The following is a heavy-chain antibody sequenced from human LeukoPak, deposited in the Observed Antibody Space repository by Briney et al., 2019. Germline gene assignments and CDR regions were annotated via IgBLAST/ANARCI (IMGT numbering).Heavy chain of an antibody. Sequence: EASVKVSCKASGGTFSSYAISWVRQAPGQGLEWMGGIIPIFGTANYAQKLQGRVTMTTDTSTSTAYMELRSLRSDDTAVYYCARDLDEVITEYYFDYWGQGTLVTVSS. CDR2: IIPIFGTA. V-gene: IGHV1-69*05. J-gene: IGHJ4*02. D-gene: IGHD3-22*01. CDR1: GGTFSSYA. CDR3: ARDLDEVITEYYFDY.